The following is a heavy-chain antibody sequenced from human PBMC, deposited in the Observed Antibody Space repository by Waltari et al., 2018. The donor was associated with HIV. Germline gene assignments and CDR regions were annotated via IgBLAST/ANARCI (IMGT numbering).Heavy chain of an antibody. V-gene: IGHV3-9*01. CDR2: ISWHSTRI. J-gene: IGHJ5*02. CDR1: GFTFDEYA. CDR3: SRGPMYNWFDP. Sequence: EVQLVESGGGMVQPGRSLRLSCTASGFTFDEYAMHWVRQPPGKGLEWVSSISWHSTRITYADSVKGRFTISRDNAKKSLYLQMDSLRPEDTAFYYCSRGPMYNWFDPWGQGTLVTVSS. D-gene: IGHD3-10*02.